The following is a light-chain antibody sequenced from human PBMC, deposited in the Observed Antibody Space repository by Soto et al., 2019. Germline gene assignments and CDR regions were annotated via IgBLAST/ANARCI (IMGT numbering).Light chain of an antibody. CDR2: SNN. CDR3: AAWDDSLSGHVV. Sequence: QSVLTQPPSASGTPGQRVTISCSGSSSNIGSNYVYWYQQLPGTAPKLLIYSNNQRPSGVPDRFSGSKSGTSASLAISGLRSEDESDYYCAAWDDSLSGHVVFGGWTQLTVL. J-gene: IGLJ2*01. CDR1: SSNIGSNY. V-gene: IGLV1-47*02.